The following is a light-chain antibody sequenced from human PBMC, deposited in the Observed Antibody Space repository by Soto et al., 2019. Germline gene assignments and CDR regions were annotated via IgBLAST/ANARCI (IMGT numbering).Light chain of an antibody. CDR2: AAS. Sequence: EVVMTQSPATLSVSPGERATLSCRASQSVTTNMAWYQQKPGQAPRLLIYAASNRAAGIPDRFSGSGSGTDFTLTISRLEPEDFAVYYCQQYGSAPFTFGGGTKVDIK. CDR1: QSVTTN. CDR3: QQYGSAPFT. V-gene: IGKV3-20*01. J-gene: IGKJ4*01.